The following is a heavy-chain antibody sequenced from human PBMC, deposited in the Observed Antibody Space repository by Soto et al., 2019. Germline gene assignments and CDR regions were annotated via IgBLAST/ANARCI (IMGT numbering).Heavy chain of an antibody. CDR2: ISWNSGSI. V-gene: IGHV3-9*01. CDR3: AKTYYYGSGSYYFFDY. CDR1: GFTFDDYA. J-gene: IGHJ4*02. Sequence: SLRLSCAASGFTFDDYAMHWVRQAPGKGLEWVSGISWNSGSIGYADSVKGRFTISRDNAKNSLYLQMNSLRAEDTALYYCAKTYYYGSGSYYFFDYWGQGTLVPVSS. D-gene: IGHD3-10*01.